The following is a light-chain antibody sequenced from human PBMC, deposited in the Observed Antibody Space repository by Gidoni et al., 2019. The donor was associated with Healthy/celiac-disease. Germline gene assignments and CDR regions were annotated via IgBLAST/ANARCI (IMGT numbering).Light chain of an antibody. CDR2: DAS. Sequence: EIVLTQSPATLSWSPGERATISCRASQSVSSYLAWYQQQPGQAPRLLIYDASNRATGIPARFSGSGSGTDFTLTSSSLEPEDFAVYYCQQRSNWPPGVTFGGGTKVEIK. J-gene: IGKJ4*01. CDR1: QSVSSY. CDR3: QQRSNWPPGVT. V-gene: IGKV3-11*01.